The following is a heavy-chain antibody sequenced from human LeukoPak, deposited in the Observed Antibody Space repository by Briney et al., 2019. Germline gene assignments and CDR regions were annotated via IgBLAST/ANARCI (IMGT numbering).Heavy chain of an antibody. V-gene: IGHV3-7*03. Sequence: GGSLRLSCAASGFTFSSYWMSWVRQAPGKGLEWVANIKQDGSEKYYVDSVKGRFTISRDNAKNTLYLQMNSLRAEDTAVYYCAKDRRGYDPGDFDYWGQGTLVTVSS. CDR1: GFTFSSYW. J-gene: IGHJ4*02. CDR2: IKQDGSEK. CDR3: AKDRRGYDPGDFDY. D-gene: IGHD5-12*01.